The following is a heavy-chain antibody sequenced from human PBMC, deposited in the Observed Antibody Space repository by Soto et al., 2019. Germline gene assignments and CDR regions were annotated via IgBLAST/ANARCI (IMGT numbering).Heavy chain of an antibody. CDR1: GYTFTSYA. CDR3: ARVSPNWNDDNYYGMDV. Sequence: QVQLVQSGAEEKKPGASVKVSCKASGYTFTSYAMHWVRQAPGQRLEWMGWINAGNGNTKYSQKFQGRVTITRDTSASTAYMELSSLRSEDTAVYYCARVSPNWNDDNYYGMDVWGQGTTVTVSS. CDR2: INAGNGNT. V-gene: IGHV1-3*05. D-gene: IGHD1-1*01. J-gene: IGHJ6*02.